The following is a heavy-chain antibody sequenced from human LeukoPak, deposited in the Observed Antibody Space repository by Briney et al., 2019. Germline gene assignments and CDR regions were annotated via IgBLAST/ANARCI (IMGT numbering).Heavy chain of an antibody. J-gene: IGHJ6*02. Sequence: PGGSLRLSCAASGFTFSSYSMNWVRQAPGKGLEWASSISSSSSYIYYADSVKGRFTISRDNAKNSLYLQMNSLRAEDTAVYYCARDGATVGHGMDVWGQGTTVTVSS. CDR2: ISSSSSYI. CDR1: GFTFSSYS. CDR3: ARDGATVGHGMDV. D-gene: IGHD4-23*01. V-gene: IGHV3-21*01.